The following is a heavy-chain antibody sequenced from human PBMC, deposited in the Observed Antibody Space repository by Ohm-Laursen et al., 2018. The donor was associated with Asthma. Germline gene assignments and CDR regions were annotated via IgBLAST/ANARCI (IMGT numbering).Heavy chain of an antibody. CDR1: GFTFSSYW. CDR2: IKQDGSEK. CDR3: ASYYGSGSYYNGAPYYYYGMDV. V-gene: IGHV3-7*01. J-gene: IGHJ6*02. D-gene: IGHD3-10*01. Sequence: SLRLSCAASGFTFSSYWMSWLRQAPGKGLEWVANIKQDGSEKYYVDSVKGRFTISRDNAKNSLYLQMNSLRAEDTAVYYCASYYGSGSYYNGAPYYYYGMDVWGQGTTVTVSS.